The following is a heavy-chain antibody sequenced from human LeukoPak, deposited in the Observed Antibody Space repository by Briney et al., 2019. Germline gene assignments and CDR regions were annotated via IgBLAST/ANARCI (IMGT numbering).Heavy chain of an antibody. J-gene: IGHJ4*02. CDR2: IKSDGITT. CDR1: RFTFSDYW. Sequence: GGSLRLSCAASRFTFSDYWMHWVRQAPGNGLMWVSRIKSDGITTNYADSVKGRFTISRDNAKNTVYLQMNSLRAEDTAVYFCARGMFHGYCTDYWGQGSRVPVSS. D-gene: IGHD3-3*01. CDR3: ARGMFHGYCTDY. V-gene: IGHV3-74*01.